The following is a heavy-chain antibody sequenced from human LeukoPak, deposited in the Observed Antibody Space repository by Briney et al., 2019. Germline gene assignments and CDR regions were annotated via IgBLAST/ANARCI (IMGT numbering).Heavy chain of an antibody. CDR2: IRNKVNSYTT. CDR1: GFTFSSYG. J-gene: IGHJ5*02. V-gene: IGHV3-72*01. D-gene: IGHD5/OR15-5a*01. Sequence: PGGSLRLSCAASGFTFSSYGMDWVRQAPGKGLEWVGRIRNKVNSYTTEYVASVKERFTISRDDSKNSVYLQMNSLKTEDTAVYYCARVSVGDCCAPWGQGTLVTVSS. CDR3: ARVSVGDCCAP.